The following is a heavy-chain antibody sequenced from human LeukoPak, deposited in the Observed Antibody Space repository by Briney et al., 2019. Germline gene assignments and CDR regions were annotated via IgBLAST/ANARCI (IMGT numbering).Heavy chain of an antibody. Sequence: SERLSLTCAVYGGSFSGYYWSWIRQPPGKGLEWIGEINHSGSTNYNPSLKSRVTISVDTSKNQFSLKLSSVTAADTAVYYCARGRGYSYGYSLRYFDLWGRGTLVTVSS. CDR2: INHSGST. V-gene: IGHV4-34*01. CDR1: GGSFSGYY. D-gene: IGHD5-18*01. CDR3: ARGRGYSYGYSLRYFDL. J-gene: IGHJ2*01.